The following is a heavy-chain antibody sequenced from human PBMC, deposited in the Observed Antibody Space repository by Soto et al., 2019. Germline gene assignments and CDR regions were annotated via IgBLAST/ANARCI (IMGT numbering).Heavy chain of an antibody. V-gene: IGHV3-23*01. J-gene: IGHJ4*02. CDR3: ANLSLIPYYYDSSGRYFDY. CDR2: ISRSGGST. Sequence: EVHLLESGGGLVQPGGSLRLSCAASGFTFSSYAMSWVRQAPGKGLEWVSGISRSGGSTYYADSVKGRFTISRDKSMNTLYVQMNRVRAEDTAVYYCANLSLIPYYYDSSGRYFDYWGQGTLVTVSS. D-gene: IGHD3-22*01. CDR1: GFTFSSYA.